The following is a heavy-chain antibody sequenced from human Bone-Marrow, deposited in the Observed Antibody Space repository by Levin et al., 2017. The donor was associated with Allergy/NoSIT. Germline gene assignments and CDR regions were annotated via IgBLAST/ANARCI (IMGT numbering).Heavy chain of an antibody. V-gene: IGHV3-23*01. D-gene: IGHD4-17*01. Sequence: GGSLRLSCTISGFIFADYAMNWVRQAPGRGLEWVSSLDGSSGKTHYADAVKGRFTISREYSKNTLFLQMHSLRVEDTARYYCAKAGTTVMLDYSYLDVWGEGTAVTVSS. CDR3: AKAGTTVMLDYSYLDV. CDR2: LDGSSGKT. J-gene: IGHJ6*03. CDR1: GFIFADYA.